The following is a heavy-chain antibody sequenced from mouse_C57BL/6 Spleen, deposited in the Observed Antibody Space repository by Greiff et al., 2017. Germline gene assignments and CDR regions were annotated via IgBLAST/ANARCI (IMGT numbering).Heavy chain of an antibody. CDR1: GFNIKDYY. CDR2: IDPEDGET. Sequence: VHVKQSGAELVKPGASVKLSCTASGFNIKDYYMHWVKQRTEQGLEWIGRIDPEDGETKYAPKFQGKATITADTSSNTAYLQLSSLTSEDTAVYYCARERGNSGGYFDVWGTGTTVTVSS. J-gene: IGHJ1*03. D-gene: IGHD2-1*01. CDR3: ARERGNSGGYFDV. V-gene: IGHV14-2*01.